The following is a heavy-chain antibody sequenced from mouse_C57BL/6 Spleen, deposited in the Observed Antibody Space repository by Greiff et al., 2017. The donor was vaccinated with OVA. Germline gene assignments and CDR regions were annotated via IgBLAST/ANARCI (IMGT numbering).Heavy chain of an antibody. Sequence: QVQLQQPGAELVRPGSSVKLSCKASGYPFTSYWLHWVKQRPIQGLEWIGNIAPSDSETHSNQKFKDKATLTVDKSSSTAYMQLSSLTSEDSAVYYCARGGTGGFAYWGQGTLVTVSA. D-gene: IGHD4-1*01. J-gene: IGHJ3*01. CDR3: ARGGTGGFAY. CDR2: IAPSDSET. CDR1: GYPFTSYW. V-gene: IGHV1-52*01.